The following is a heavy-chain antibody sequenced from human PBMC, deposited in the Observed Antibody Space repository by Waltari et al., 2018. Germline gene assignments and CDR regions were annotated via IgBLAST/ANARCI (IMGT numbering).Heavy chain of an antibody. CDR1: GYSISSGYY. CDR3: ASDYDSSGYPFDY. D-gene: IGHD3-22*01. V-gene: IGHV4-38-2*01. J-gene: IGHJ4*02. CDR2: IYHSGST. Sequence: QVQLQESGPGLVKPSETLSLTCAVSGYSISSGYYWGWIRQPPGKGLEWIGSIYHSGSTYYNPSLKSRVTISVDTSKNQFSLKLSSVTAADTAVYYCASDYDSSGYPFDYWGQGTLVTVSS.